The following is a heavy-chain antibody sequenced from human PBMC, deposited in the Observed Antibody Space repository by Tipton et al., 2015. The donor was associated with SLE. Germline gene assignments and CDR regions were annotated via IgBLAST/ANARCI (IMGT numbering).Heavy chain of an antibody. CDR2: INHSGST. CDR3: ARGVRGLSDY. D-gene: IGHD3-10*01. Sequence: TLSLTCTVSGYSISSGYYWSWIRQPPGKGLEWIGEINHSGSTNYNPSLKSRVTISVDTPKNQFSLKLSSVTAADTAVYYCARGVRGLSDYWGQGTLVTVSS. J-gene: IGHJ4*02. V-gene: IGHV4-38-2*02. CDR1: GYSISSGYY.